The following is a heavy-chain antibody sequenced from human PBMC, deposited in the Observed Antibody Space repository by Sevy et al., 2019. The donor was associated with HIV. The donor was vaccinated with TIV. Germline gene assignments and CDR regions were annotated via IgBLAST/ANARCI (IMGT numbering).Heavy chain of an antibody. CDR1: GFGFSRYG. D-gene: IGHD6-13*01. CDR3: ANSRGRYEGSSWLYYYYLMDV. CDR2: ISNDGSDK. Sequence: GGSLRLSCAAAGFGFSRYGMHWARQAPGKGLEWVAVISNDGSDKEYADSVKGRFNVSRDNSKDTVYLQMNSLRPDDTAVYYCANSRGRYEGSSWLYYYYLMDVWGQWTTVTVSS. J-gene: IGHJ6*02. V-gene: IGHV3-30*18.